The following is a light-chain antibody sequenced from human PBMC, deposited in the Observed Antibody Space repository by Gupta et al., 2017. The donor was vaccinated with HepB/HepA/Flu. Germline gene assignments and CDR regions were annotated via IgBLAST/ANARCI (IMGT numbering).Light chain of an antibody. J-gene: IGKJ4*01. CDR3: MQALQTPLT. Sequence: DIVMTQSPLSLPVTPGEPASISCRSSQSLLHSNGYNYLDWYLQKPGQSPQLLIYLGSNRASGVPDRFSRSGSGTDFTLKISRVEAGDVGVYYCMQALQTPLTFGGGTKVEIK. CDR2: LGS. V-gene: IGKV2-28*01. CDR1: QSLLHSNGYNY.